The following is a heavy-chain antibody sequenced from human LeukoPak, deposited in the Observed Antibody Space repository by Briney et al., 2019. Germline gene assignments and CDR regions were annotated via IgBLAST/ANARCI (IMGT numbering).Heavy chain of an antibody. D-gene: IGHD6-19*01. Sequence: SETLSLTCAVYGGSFSGYYWSWIRQPPGKGLEWIGEINHSGSTNYNPSLKSRVTISVDTSKNQFSLKLSSVTAADTAVYYCARCEPEYSSAWPDYWGRGTLLTVSS. J-gene: IGHJ4*02. CDR1: GGSFSGYY. CDR2: INHSGST. V-gene: IGHV4-34*01. CDR3: ARCEPEYSSAWPDY.